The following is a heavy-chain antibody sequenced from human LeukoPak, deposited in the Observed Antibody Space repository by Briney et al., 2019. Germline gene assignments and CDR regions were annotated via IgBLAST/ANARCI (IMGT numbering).Heavy chain of an antibody. CDR2: IIPIFGTA. D-gene: IGHD6-6*01. Sequence: SVKVSCKASGGTFSSYAISWVRQAPGQGLEWMGGIIPIFGTANYAQKFQGRVTITTDESTSTAYMELSSLRSEDTAVYYCARTTIAARTMSYHYMDVWGKGTTVTVSS. V-gene: IGHV1-69*05. CDR3: ARTTIAARTMSYHYMDV. J-gene: IGHJ6*03. CDR1: GGTFSSYA.